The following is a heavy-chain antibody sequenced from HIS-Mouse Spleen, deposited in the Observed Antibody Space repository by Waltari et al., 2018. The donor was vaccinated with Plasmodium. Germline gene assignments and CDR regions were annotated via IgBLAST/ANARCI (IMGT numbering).Heavy chain of an antibody. J-gene: IGHJ3*02. V-gene: IGHV1-18*01. Sequence: QVQLVQSGAEVKKPGASVTVSCKASGYTFISYGFTWVRQAPGQGLEWMGWISPYNGNTNFAQKLQGRVTMTTDTSTSTAYMELRSLRFDDTAVYYCARGSAGDAFDIWGQGTMVTVSS. D-gene: IGHD6-19*01. CDR1: GYTFISYG. CDR2: ISPYNGNT. CDR3: ARGSAGDAFDI.